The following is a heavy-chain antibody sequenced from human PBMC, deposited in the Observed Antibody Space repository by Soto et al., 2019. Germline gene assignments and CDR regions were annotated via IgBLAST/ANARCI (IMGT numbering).Heavy chain of an antibody. CDR2: IYYSGST. Sequence: PSDTLSLTCTVSGDSISTNYWSWIRQPPGKGLEWIGNIYYSGSTNYNPSLKSRVTISLDTSKNEFSLKLSSVTAADTAVYYCASTRRWLSFDSWGPGTLVNVSS. J-gene: IGHJ4*02. CDR1: GDSISTNY. CDR3: ASTRRWLSFDS. D-gene: IGHD3-22*01. V-gene: IGHV4-59*01.